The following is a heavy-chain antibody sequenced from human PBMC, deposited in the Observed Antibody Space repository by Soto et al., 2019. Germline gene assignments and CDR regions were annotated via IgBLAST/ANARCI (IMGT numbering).Heavy chain of an antibody. J-gene: IGHJ4*02. CDR1: GGSISSSSYY. CDR2: IYYSGST. Sequence: SETLSLTCTVSGGSISSSSYYWGWIRQPPGKGLEWIGGIYYSGSTYYNPSLKSRVTISVDTSKNQFSLKLSSVTAADTAVYYCASNYDFWSGYLGIDYWGQGTLVTVSS. CDR3: ASNYDFWSGYLGIDY. D-gene: IGHD3-3*01. V-gene: IGHV4-39*01.